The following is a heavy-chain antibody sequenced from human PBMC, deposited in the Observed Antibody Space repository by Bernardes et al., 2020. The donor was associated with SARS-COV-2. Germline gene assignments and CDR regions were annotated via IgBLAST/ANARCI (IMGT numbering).Heavy chain of an antibody. CDR1: GSTFSSSW. CDR3: GKGGWYPDY. J-gene: IGHJ4*02. CDR2: IKQDGSEK. V-gene: IGHV3-7*01. Sequence: GGSLRLSCAVSGSTFSSSWMSWARQTPGKGLEWVAYIKQDGSEKHYVDSVRGRFTISRDNAKNSLYLQMNSLRVDETAIYYCGKGGWYPDYWGQGTLVTVSS. D-gene: IGHD6-19*01.